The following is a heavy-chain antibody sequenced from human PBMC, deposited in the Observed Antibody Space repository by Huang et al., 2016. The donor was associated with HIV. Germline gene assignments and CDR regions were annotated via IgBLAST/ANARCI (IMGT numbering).Heavy chain of an antibody. Sequence: EVQLLESGGGLVQPGGSLRLSCAASIFTFSTSAMSWVRQAPGKGLDWVSGISGSGSSTYYANSVKGLFTSSRDNSRNTLYLQMKSLRVEDTAIYYCAKGSERSLTGPKYQYYFDYWGQGTLVTVSS. CDR1: IFTFSTSA. D-gene: IGHD3-3*01. J-gene: IGHJ4*02. CDR3: AKGSERSLTGPKYQYYFDY. CDR2: ISGSGSST. V-gene: IGHV3-23*01.